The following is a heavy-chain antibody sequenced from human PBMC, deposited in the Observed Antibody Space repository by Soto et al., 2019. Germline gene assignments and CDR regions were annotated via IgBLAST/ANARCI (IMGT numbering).Heavy chain of an antibody. CDR1: GASIDSYL. D-gene: IGHD4-4*01. CDR3: ARAGAYSNYVAY. CDR2: MYHSGSG. V-gene: IGHV4-59*12. J-gene: IGHJ4*02. Sequence: SDTLSLTCTVSGASIDSYLWSWIRQPPGKGLEWIGYMYHSGSGNYNPSLKSRVTISVDTSKNQFSLKLSSVTAADTAVYYCARAGAYSNYVAYWGQGTLVIVSS.